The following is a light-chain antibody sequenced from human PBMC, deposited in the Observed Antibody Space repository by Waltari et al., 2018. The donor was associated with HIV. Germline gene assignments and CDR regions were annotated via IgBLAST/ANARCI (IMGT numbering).Light chain of an antibody. Sequence: QSALPQPASVSGSAGQSITISCTRTTSDIGGYNYVSWYPQQPAKAPKLMIYEVSNRPSGVSNRFSGSKSGNTASLTISGLQAEDEADYYCSSYTSSNTLVFGTGTKVTVL. CDR2: EVS. CDR3: SSYTSSNTLV. CDR1: TSDIGGYNY. V-gene: IGLV2-14*01. J-gene: IGLJ1*01.